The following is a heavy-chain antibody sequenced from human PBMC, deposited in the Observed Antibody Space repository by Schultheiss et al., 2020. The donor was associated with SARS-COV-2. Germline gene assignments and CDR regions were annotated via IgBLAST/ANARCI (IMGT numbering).Heavy chain of an antibody. J-gene: IGHJ5*02. D-gene: IGHD3-22*01. CDR1: GFTFSSYD. V-gene: IGHV3-13*01. Sequence: RGSLRLSCAASGFTFSSYDMHWVRQATGKGLEWVSAIGTAGDTYYPGSVKGRFTISRDNSKNTLYLQMNSLRAEDTAVYYCARSGDSSGYYYVGWFDPWGQGTLVTVSS. CDR3: ARSGDSSGYYYVGWFDP. CDR2: IGTAGDT.